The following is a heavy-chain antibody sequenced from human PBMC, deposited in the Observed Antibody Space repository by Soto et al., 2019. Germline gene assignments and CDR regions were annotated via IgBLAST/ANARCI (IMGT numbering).Heavy chain of an antibody. J-gene: IGHJ4*01. Sequence: WGSLRLSCAASGFTFCSYGMHWVRQAPGRGLEWVAVISYDGSNKYYADSVKGRFTISRDNSKNTLYLQMNSLRAEDTAVYYCAKHRARAYYYGSGSYYTPFDYWGQGTLVTV. D-gene: IGHD3-10*01. CDR2: ISYDGSNK. CDR1: GFTFCSYG. V-gene: IGHV3-30*18. CDR3: AKHRARAYYYGSGSYYTPFDY.